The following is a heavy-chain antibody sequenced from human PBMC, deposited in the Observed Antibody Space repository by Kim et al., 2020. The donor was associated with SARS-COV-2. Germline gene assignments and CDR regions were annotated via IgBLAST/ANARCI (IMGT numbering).Heavy chain of an antibody. CDR2: IKEDGSEK. J-gene: IGHJ3*02. V-gene: IGHV3-7*01. CDR3: ARVGRPWNSYNDWDAFD. D-gene: IGHD1-1*01. CDR1: EFTFRDYS. Sequence: GGSLRLSCAASEFTFRDYSMTWVRQAPGKGLEWVANIKEDGSEKLYVDSAKGRFTISRDNAKNSVYLLMNSLSAEDTAVYYCARVGRPWNSYNDWDAFD.